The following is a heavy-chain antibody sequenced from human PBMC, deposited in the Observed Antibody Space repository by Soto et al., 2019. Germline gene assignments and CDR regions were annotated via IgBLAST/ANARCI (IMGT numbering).Heavy chain of an antibody. CDR2: ISYDGSNK. Sequence: QVQLVESGGGVVQPGRSLRLSCAASGFTFSSYAMHWVRQAPGKGLEWVAVISYDGSNKYYADSVKGRFTISRDNSKNTLYLKMNSRRADDTAVYYCARDPMGRYYGSGSYYFDYWGQGTLVTVSS. CDR3: ARDPMGRYYGSGSYYFDY. D-gene: IGHD3-10*01. V-gene: IGHV3-30-3*01. CDR1: GFTFSSYA. J-gene: IGHJ4*02.